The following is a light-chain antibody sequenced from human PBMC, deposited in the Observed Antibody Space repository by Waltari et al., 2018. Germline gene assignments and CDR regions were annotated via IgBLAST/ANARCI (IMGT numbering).Light chain of an antibody. J-gene: IGKJ1*01. CDR2: SAS. V-gene: IGKV1-39*01. CDR1: QNIFNY. Sequence: DIQMTQSPSSLSASVGDRVTITCRARQNIFNYLHWYHQKPGKAPKLLISSASILQSGVPSRFGGSGFGTDFALTITGLQPEDFGTYYCQQTASAPITFGRGTKVDIK. CDR3: QQTASAPIT.